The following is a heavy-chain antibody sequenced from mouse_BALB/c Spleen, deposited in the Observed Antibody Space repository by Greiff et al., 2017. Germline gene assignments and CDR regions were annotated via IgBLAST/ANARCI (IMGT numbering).Heavy chain of an antibody. CDR3: ARDYDYDGHYAMDY. CDR2: ISSGSSTI. Sequence: EVHLVESGGGLVQPGGSRKLSCAASGFTFSSFGMHWVRQAPEKGLEWVAYISSGSSTIYYADTVKGRFTISRDNPKNTLFLQMTSLRSEDTAMYYCARDYDYDGHYAMDYWGQGTSVTVSS. CDR1: GFTFSSFG. V-gene: IGHV5-17*02. J-gene: IGHJ4*01. D-gene: IGHD2-4*01.